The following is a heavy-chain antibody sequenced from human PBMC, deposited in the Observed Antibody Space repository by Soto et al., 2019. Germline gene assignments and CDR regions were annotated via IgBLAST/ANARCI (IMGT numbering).Heavy chain of an antibody. CDR3: ARKGYIVNFGLDV. Sequence: QVQLVQSGAEVKRPGASVKVSCKASGYTFRNYDVAWVRRAPGHGLEWMGWLSISKGKTYYQESLQGRVTMPMYIGTTIAYMEVRRLRSDGTAVYYCARKGYIVNFGLDVCGPGTTGTVSS. CDR2: LSISKGKT. J-gene: IGHJ6*02. D-gene: IGHD5-12*01. V-gene: IGHV1-18*01. CDR1: GYTFRNYD.